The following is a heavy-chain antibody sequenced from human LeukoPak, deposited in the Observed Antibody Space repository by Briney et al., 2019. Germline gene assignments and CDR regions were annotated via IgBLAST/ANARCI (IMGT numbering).Heavy chain of an antibody. CDR3: AKAPTKEEEWLLLNYFDY. CDR1: GFTFSSYA. J-gene: IGHJ4*02. V-gene: IGHV3-23*01. CDR2: ISGSGGST. Sequence: GGSLRLSCAASGFTFSSYAMSWVRQAPGKGLEWVSAISGSGGSTYYAYSVKGRFTISRDNSKNTLYLQMNSLRAEDTAVYYCAKAPTKEEEWLLLNYFDYWGQGTLVTVSS. D-gene: IGHD3-22*01.